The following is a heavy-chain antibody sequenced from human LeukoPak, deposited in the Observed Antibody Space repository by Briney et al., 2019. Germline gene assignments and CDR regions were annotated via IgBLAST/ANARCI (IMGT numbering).Heavy chain of an antibody. J-gene: IGHJ4*02. CDR3: ARHGGNFGADFDY. D-gene: IGHD4-23*01. CDR2: ICYSGST. CDR1: GGSISSYY. Sequence: SETLSLTCTVSGGSISSYYWSWIRQPPGKGLEWIGYICYSGSTNYNPSLKSRVTISVDTSKNQFSLKLSSVTAADTAVYYCARHGGNFGADFDYWGQGTPVTVSS. V-gene: IGHV4-59*08.